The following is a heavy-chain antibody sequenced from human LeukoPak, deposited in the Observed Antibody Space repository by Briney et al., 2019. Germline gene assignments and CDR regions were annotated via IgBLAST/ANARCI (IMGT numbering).Heavy chain of an antibody. V-gene: IGHV3-53*01. Sequence: GGSLRLSCAASGFTFSSYWMSWVRQAPGKGLEWVSVIYSGGSTYYADSVKGRFTISRDNSKNTLYLQMNSLRAEDTAVYYCARDLAAGTDYWGQGTLVTVSS. CDR3: ARDLAAGTDY. D-gene: IGHD6-13*01. J-gene: IGHJ4*02. CDR2: IYSGGST. CDR1: GFTFSSYW.